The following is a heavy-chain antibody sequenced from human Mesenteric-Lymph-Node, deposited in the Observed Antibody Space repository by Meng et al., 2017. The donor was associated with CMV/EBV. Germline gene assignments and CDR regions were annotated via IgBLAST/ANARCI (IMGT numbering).Heavy chain of an antibody. CDR3: ARMSSWGHWFDP. J-gene: IGHJ5*02. D-gene: IGHD2-2*01. Sequence: ASVKVSCKASGYTFTDYYMHWVRQAPGQGLEWMGWINPNSGDTNYAQNFQGRVTMTRDTSINTAYMELSSLKFDDTAVYYCARMSSWGHWFDPWGQGTLVTVSS. CDR2: INPNSGDT. V-gene: IGHV1-2*02. CDR1: GYTFTDYY.